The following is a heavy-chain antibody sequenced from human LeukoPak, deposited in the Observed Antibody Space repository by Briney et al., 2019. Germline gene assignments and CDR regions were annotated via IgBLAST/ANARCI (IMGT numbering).Heavy chain of an antibody. CDR3: ARAGLRLSGWLREYFYDS. V-gene: IGHV4-34*01. Sequence: SETLSLTYAVYGGLFDGHYWTWIRQSPERGLEWIGEVNHAEITHYNPSLRSRLTLSTDASKNQFSLRLTSVSAADTAVYYCARAGLRLSGWLREYFYDSWSQGILVTVSS. CDR1: GGLFDGHY. CDR2: VNHAEIT. D-gene: IGHD3-3*01. J-gene: IGHJ4*02.